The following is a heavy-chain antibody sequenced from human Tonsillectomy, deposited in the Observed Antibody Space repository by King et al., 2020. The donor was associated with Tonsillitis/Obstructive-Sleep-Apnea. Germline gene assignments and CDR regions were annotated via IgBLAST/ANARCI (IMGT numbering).Heavy chain of an antibody. CDR3: ATNSRVSDYLWGTYRYTLDI. CDR2: FDPEDSET. J-gene: IGHJ3*02. CDR1: GYTLTELS. Sequence: QLVQSGAEVKKPGASVRVSCKVSGYTLTELSMHWVRQTPGKGLEWMGGFDPEDSETIYAQKFQGRVTMTEDTSTDTAYLELSSLRSEDTAVYYCATNSRVSDYLWGTYRYTLDIWGQGTMVTVSS. D-gene: IGHD3-16*02. V-gene: IGHV1-24*01.